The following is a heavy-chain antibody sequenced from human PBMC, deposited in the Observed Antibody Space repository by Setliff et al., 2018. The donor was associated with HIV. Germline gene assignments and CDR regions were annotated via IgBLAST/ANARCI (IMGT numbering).Heavy chain of an antibody. Sequence: SETLSLTCSVSGGSVGSGSYYWSWIRQSPGKGLEWLGYIYYSGSTTYNPSLRSRVTISIDTSKNQFSLNLRSVTAADTAVYYCARQVGSQYSYWAYYFDSWGQGALVTVSS. J-gene: IGHJ4*02. D-gene: IGHD5-18*01. CDR2: IYYSGST. V-gene: IGHV4-61*01. CDR3: ARQVGSQYSYWAYYFDS. CDR1: GGSVGSGSYY.